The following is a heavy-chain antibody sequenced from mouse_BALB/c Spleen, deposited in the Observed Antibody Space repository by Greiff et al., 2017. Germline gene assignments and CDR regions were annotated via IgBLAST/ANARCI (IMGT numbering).Heavy chain of an antibody. J-gene: IGHJ1*01. V-gene: IGHV14-3*02. Sequence: VQLQQSGAELVKPGASVKLSCTASGFNIKDTYMHWVKQRPEQGLEWIGRIDPANGNTKYDPKFQGKATITADTSSNTAYLQLSSLTSEDTAVYYSARGARYRYFEGWGAGTTVTVSS. CDR2: IDPANGNT. CDR1: GFNIKDTY. D-gene: IGHD1-3*01. CDR3: ARGARYRYFEG.